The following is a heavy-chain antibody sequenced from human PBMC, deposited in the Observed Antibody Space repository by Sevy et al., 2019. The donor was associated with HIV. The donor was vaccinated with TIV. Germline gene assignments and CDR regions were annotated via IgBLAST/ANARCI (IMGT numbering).Heavy chain of an antibody. J-gene: IGHJ4*02. CDR3: AREGNRERQTIPLDS. V-gene: IGHV3-48*02. CDR2: ISNSGSTT. CDR1: GFRFNYHN. D-gene: IGHD6-25*01. Sequence: GGSLRLSCAASGFRFNYHNMNWVRQAPGKGLEWISYISNSGSTTYLADSVRGRFTISRDNAKNSLILEMDNLTDEDTAVDYCAREGNRERQTIPLDSWGRGIQVTVSS.